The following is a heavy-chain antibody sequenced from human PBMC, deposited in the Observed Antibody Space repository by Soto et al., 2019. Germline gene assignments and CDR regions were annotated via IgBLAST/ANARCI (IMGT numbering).Heavy chain of an antibody. CDR1: GYTFTNFG. CDR3: ARALRYYDSSGYYPY. Sequence: ASVKVSCKTSGYTFTNFGISWVRQAPGQGLEWMGGIIPIFGTANYAQKFQGRVTITADESTSTAYMELSSLRSEDTAVYYCARALRYYDSSGYYPYWGQGTLVTVSS. CDR2: IIPIFGTA. J-gene: IGHJ4*02. V-gene: IGHV1-69*13. D-gene: IGHD3-22*01.